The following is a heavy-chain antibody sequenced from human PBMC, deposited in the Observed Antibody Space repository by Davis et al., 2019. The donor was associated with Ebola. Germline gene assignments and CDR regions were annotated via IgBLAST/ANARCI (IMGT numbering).Heavy chain of an antibody. V-gene: IGHV4-31*03. CDR2: IYYSGST. CDR1: GGSISSGGYY. CDR3: AREHDYGDYDVLFYYYGMDI. D-gene: IGHD4-17*01. J-gene: IGHJ6*04. Sequence: SETLSLTCTVFGGSISSGGYYWNWIRQHPGKGLEWIGYIYYSGSTYYNPSLKSRVAISVDTSKNQFSLKLSSVTAADSAVYYCAREHDYGDYDVLFYYYGMDIWGRGTTVSVFS.